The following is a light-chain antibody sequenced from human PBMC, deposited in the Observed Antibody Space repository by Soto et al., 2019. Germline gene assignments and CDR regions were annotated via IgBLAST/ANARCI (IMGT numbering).Light chain of an antibody. J-gene: IGKJ1*01. CDR3: QQYSDYNS. CDR2: DDS. V-gene: IGKV1-5*01. CDR1: QNIRNG. Sequence: DIQMTQSPSTLSASVGDRVTITCRASQNIRNGVAWYQQKPGKAPNLLIYDDSSLQSGVPSRFSGSGSGTDFTITISSLQSDDFATYYCQQYSDYNSFGQGTKVEVK.